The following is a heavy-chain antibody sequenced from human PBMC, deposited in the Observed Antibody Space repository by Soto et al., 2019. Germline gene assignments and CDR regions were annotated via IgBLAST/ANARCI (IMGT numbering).Heavy chain of an antibody. CDR1: GFKFDDYA. J-gene: IGHJ6*02. CDR3: ARDRIGRFYAIDV. CDR2: INWSGEMI. Sequence: PGGSLRLSCVASGFKFDDYAIHWVRQVAGKGLEWVSAINWSGEMIAYADSVKGRSAISRDNAKNYVSLQINSLRPEDAALYYCARDRIGRFYAIDVWGQGTTVTVSS. V-gene: IGHV3-9*01. D-gene: IGHD2-15*01.